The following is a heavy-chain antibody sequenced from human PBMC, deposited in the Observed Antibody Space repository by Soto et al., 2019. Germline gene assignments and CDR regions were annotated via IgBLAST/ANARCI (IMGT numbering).Heavy chain of an antibody. Sequence: EVQLVESGGGLVKPGGSLRLSCAASGFTFSSYIMNWVRQAPGKGLEWVSSISSSSSYIYYADSVKGRFTISRDNAKNSLYLQMNSLRAEDTAVYYCATISSSSGFSVYWGQGTLVTVSS. J-gene: IGHJ4*02. V-gene: IGHV3-21*01. CDR3: ATISSSSGFSVY. CDR1: GFTFSSYI. CDR2: ISSSSSYI. D-gene: IGHD6-6*01.